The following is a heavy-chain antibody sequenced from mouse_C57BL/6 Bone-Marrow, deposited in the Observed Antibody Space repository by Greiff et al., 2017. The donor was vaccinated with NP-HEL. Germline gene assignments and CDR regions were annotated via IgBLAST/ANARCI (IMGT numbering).Heavy chain of an antibody. V-gene: IGHV1-22*01. CDR1: GYTFTDYN. CDR3: ALSNYNAMDY. D-gene: IGHD2-5*01. J-gene: IGHJ4*01. Sequence: VQLKESGPELVKPGASVKMSCKASGYTFTDYNMHWVKQSHGKSLEWIGYINPNNGGTSYNQKFKGKATLTVNKSSSTAYMELRSLTSEDSAVYYCALSNYNAMDYWGQGTSVTVSS. CDR2: INPNNGGT.